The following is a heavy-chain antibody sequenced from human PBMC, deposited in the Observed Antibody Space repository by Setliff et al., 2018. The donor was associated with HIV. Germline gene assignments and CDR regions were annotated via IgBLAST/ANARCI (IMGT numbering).Heavy chain of an antibody. J-gene: IGHJ6*03. D-gene: IGHD3-10*01. CDR2: IYYTGNT. V-gene: IGHV4-39*01. Sequence: PSETLSLTCTVSGGSIRSSSYYWGWIRQPPGKGLEWIGNIYYTGNTYYNPSLKSRVTISVDTSKNQFSLKLSSVTAADTAVYYCARHYYGSGSYYNPPPDYYDDMDVWGKGTTVTVSS. CDR1: GGSIRSSSYY. CDR3: ARHYYGSGSYYNPPPDYYDDMDV.